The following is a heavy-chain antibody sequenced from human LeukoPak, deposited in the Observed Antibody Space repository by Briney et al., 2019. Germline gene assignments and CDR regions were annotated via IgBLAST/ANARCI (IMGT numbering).Heavy chain of an antibody. Sequence: PSETLSLTCAVDGGSFSGYYWSWIRQPPGKGLEWIGEINHSGSTNYNPSLKSRVTISVDTSKNQFSLKLSSVTAADTAVYYCARFGQEAMYSSSWSYFDYWGQGTLVTVSS. CDR3: ARFGQEAMYSSSWSYFDY. V-gene: IGHV4-34*01. CDR1: GGSFSGYY. J-gene: IGHJ4*02. D-gene: IGHD6-13*01. CDR2: INHSGST.